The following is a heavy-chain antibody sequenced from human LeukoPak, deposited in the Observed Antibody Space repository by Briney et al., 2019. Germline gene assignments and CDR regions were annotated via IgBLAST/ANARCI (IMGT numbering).Heavy chain of an antibody. CDR3: AKGGRGYSYGFDY. V-gene: IGHV3-23*01. CDR2: ISGSGGST. CDR1: GFTFSSYA. Sequence: GGSLRLSCAASGFTFSSYAMSWVRQAPGKGLEWVPAISGSGGSTYYADSVKGRFTISRDNSKNTLYLQMNSLRAEDTAVYYCAKGGRGYSYGFDYWGQGTLVTVSS. D-gene: IGHD5-18*01. J-gene: IGHJ4*02.